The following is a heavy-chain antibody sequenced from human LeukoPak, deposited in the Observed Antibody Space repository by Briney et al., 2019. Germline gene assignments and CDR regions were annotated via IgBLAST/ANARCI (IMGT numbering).Heavy chain of an antibody. Sequence: SETLSLTCTVSGGSISSSSYYWGWIRQPPGKGLEWIGSIYHSGSTYYNPSLKSRVTISVDTSKNQFSLKLSSVTAADTAVYYCARHRGYSYGYDAFDIWGQGTMVTVSS. CDR1: GGSISSSSYY. CDR3: ARHRGYSYGYDAFDI. J-gene: IGHJ3*02. V-gene: IGHV4-39*01. D-gene: IGHD5-18*01. CDR2: IYHSGST.